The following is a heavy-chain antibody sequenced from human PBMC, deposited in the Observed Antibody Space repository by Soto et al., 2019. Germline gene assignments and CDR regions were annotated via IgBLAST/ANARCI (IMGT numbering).Heavy chain of an antibody. Sequence: GGSLRLSCAASGFTVSSNYMSWVRQAPGKGLEWVSVIYSGGSTYYADSVKGRFTISRDNSKNTLYLQMNSPRAEDTAVYYCARDSSYYGSGARNHYYYYGMDVWGQGTTVTVSS. J-gene: IGHJ6*02. CDR2: IYSGGST. V-gene: IGHV3-53*01. D-gene: IGHD3-10*01. CDR3: ARDSSYYGSGARNHYYYYGMDV. CDR1: GFTVSSNY.